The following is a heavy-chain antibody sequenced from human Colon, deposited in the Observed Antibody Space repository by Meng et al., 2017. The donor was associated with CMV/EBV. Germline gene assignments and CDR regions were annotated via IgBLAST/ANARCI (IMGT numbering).Heavy chain of an antibody. J-gene: IGHJ6*02. CDR3: ARDNAETATNYGIV. CDR2: INSAGTT. CDR1: GVTGRYNF. V-gene: IGHV3-66*02. Sequence: GGSLRLSCAASGVTGRYNFMRWLRQAPGKGLEWVSFINSAGTTYYADSVEGRFTISRDNSKNTMYLQMNSLRTEDTAVYYCARDNAETATNYGIVWGQGTTVT. D-gene: IGHD5-24*01.